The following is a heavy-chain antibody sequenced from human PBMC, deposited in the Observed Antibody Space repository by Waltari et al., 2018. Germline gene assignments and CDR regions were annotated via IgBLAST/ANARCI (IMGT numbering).Heavy chain of an antibody. Sequence: QVQLQESGPGLVKPSQTLSLTCTVSGGSISSGSYYWSWIRQPAGKGLEWIGRIYTSGSTNTNPTLKVRVTVSVDTSKNQVTLKLGSVTAADTAVYYGATEGGQRPYYFDYWGQGTLVTVSS. CDR1: GGSISSGSYY. CDR2: IYTSGST. J-gene: IGHJ4*02. V-gene: IGHV4-61*02. CDR3: ATEGGQRPYYFDY. D-gene: IGHD6-25*01.